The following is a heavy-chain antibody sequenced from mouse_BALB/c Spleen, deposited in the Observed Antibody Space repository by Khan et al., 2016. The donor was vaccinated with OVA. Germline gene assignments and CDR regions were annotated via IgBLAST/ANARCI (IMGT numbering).Heavy chain of an antibody. V-gene: IGHV5-4*02. CDR3: TRGYYGDPFAY. J-gene: IGHJ3*01. Sequence: EVALVESGGGLVKPGGSLKLSCEASGFTFSDYYMYWVRQTPEKRLEWVATISDGGNYTYYPDSVKGRFTISRDDVKNNLYLRMSSLKSEDTAMYYCTRGYYGDPFAYWGQGTLVTVSA. CDR1: GFTFSDYY. CDR2: ISDGGNYT. D-gene: IGHD2-13*01.